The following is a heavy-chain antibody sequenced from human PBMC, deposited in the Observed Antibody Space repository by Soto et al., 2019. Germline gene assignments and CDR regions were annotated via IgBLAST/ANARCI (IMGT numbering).Heavy chain of an antibody. J-gene: IGHJ4*02. Sequence: QVQLVQSGAEVKKPGASVRVSCKASGYTFISFYMHWVRQAPGQGLEWMGVVNANGGSTNYAQKFQGRVTMTRDTSTSTVYMEVNSLRSEDTAVYYCARGVYYYDSSGYYFDYWGQGTLVTVSS. CDR3: ARGVYYYDSSGYYFDY. D-gene: IGHD3-22*01. CDR2: VNANGGST. CDR1: GYTFISFY. V-gene: IGHV1-46*01.